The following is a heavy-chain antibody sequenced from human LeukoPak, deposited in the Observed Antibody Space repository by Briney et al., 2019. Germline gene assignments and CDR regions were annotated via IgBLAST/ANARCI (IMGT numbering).Heavy chain of an antibody. CDR1: GGSISSYY. V-gene: IGHV4-4*07. J-gene: IGHJ4*02. Sequence: SETLSLTCTVSGGSISSYYWSWIRQPAGKGLEWIGRIYTSGSTNYNASLKSRVSMSVATSKNQFSLKLSSVTAADTAVFYCARENSGSYREFDYWGQGTLVTVSS. CDR2: IYTSGST. D-gene: IGHD1-26*01. CDR3: ARENSGSYREFDY.